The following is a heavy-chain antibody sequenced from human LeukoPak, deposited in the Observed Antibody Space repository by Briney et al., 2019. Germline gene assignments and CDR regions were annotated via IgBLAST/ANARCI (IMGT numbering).Heavy chain of an antibody. D-gene: IGHD4-17*01. J-gene: IGHJ4*02. CDR3: ARDTVNPSGYFDY. CDR1: GFSVTNYG. V-gene: IGHV3-21*06. CDR2: ISESGDYT. Sequence: PGGSLRLSCAASGFSVTNYGMSWVRQAPGKGLDWVSGISESGDYTHYADSVKGRFPISRDNAKNSLYLQMNSLRDEDTAVYYCARDTVNPSGYFDYWGQGTLVTVSS.